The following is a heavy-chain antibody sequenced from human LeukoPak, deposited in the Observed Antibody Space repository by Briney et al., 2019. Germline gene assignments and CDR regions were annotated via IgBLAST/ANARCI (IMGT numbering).Heavy chain of an antibody. CDR1: GFTFSSYA. Sequence: GGSLRLSCAASGFTFSSYAMHWVRQAPGKGLEWVAFIRYDGSNKYYADSVKGRFTISRDNSKNTLYLQMNSLRAEDTAVYYCAKDGEYYYYMDVWGKGTTVTISS. CDR3: AKDGEYYYYMDV. CDR2: IRYDGSNK. D-gene: IGHD2-21*01. J-gene: IGHJ6*03. V-gene: IGHV3-30*02.